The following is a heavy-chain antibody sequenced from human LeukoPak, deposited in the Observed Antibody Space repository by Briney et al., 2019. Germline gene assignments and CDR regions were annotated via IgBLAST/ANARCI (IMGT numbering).Heavy chain of an antibody. CDR1: GGSINNYY. CDR2: IYSSGST. CDR3: ARRTLCCGERFDP. D-gene: IGHD3-16*01. Sequence: SETLSLTCTVSGGSINNYYWSWIRQPPGKGLEWIGYIYSSGSTNYNPSLKSRVIISVDTSKNQFSLKLSSVTDADTAVYYCARRTLCCGERFDPWGQGTLVTVSS. V-gene: IGHV4-59*08. J-gene: IGHJ5*02.